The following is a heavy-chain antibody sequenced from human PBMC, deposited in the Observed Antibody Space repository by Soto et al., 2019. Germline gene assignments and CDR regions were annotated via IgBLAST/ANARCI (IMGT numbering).Heavy chain of an antibody. V-gene: IGHV3-30*19. CDR3: ARVLRFLEWSNYYYYYYMDV. Sequence: GGSLRLSCAASGFTFSSYGMHWVRQAPGKGLKWVAVIWYDGSNTYYADSVKGRFTICRHNSKNTLYLQMNSLRAEDTAVYYCARVLRFLEWSNYYYYYYMDVWGKGTTVTVSS. J-gene: IGHJ6*03. D-gene: IGHD3-3*01. CDR1: GFTFSSYG. CDR2: IWYDGSNT.